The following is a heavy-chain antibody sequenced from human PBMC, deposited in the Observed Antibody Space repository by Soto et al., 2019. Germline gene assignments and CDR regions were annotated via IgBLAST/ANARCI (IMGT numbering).Heavy chain of an antibody. Sequence: VASVKVSCKASGYTFTGYYMHWVRQAPGQGLEWMGWINPNSGGTNYAQKFQGWVTMTRDTSISTAYMELSRLRSDGTAVYYCARGNVDCSSTSCYSYYYYGMDVWGQGTTVTVSS. CDR1: GYTFTGYY. J-gene: IGHJ6*02. CDR3: ARGNVDCSSTSCYSYYYYGMDV. CDR2: INPNSGGT. D-gene: IGHD2-2*02. V-gene: IGHV1-2*04.